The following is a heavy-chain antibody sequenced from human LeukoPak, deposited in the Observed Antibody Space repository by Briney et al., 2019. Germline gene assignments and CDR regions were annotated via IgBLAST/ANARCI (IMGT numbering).Heavy chain of an antibody. CDR1: GGSFNGYY. CDR2: INHSGST. D-gene: IGHD6-25*01. J-gene: IGHJ4*02. Sequence: SETLSLTCAVYGGSFNGYYWTWIRQPPGKGLEWIGEINHSGSTDYNPSLKSRVTISVDASKNQFSLKLNSVTAADTAVYYCARGQLRLSNWGQGSLVIVSS. V-gene: IGHV4-34*01. CDR3: ARGQLRLSN.